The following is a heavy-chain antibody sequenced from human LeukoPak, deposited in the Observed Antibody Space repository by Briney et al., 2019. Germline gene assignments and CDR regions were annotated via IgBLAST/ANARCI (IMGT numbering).Heavy chain of an antibody. J-gene: IGHJ4*02. V-gene: IGHV3-21*04. Sequence: PGGSLRLSCAASGFTFSSYSMNWVRQAPGKGLEWVSSISSSSSYIYYADSVKGRFTISRDNSKNTLYLQMNSLRAEDTAVYYCAKGDYSSSWYYFDYWGQGTLVTVSS. CDR1: GFTFSSYS. CDR2: ISSSSSYI. CDR3: AKGDYSSSWYYFDY. D-gene: IGHD6-13*01.